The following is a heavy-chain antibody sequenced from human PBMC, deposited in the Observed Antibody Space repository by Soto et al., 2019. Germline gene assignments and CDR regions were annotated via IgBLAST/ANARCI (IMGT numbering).Heavy chain of an antibody. Sequence: ASVKVSCKASGYTFTSYAMHWVRQAPGQRLEWMGWINAGNGNTKYSQKFQGRVTITRDTSASTAYMELSSLRSEDTAVYYCERWGAYYYYYYGMDVWGQGTTVTVSS. D-gene: IGHD3-16*01. CDR1: GYTFTSYA. V-gene: IGHV1-3*01. J-gene: IGHJ6*02. CDR2: INAGNGNT. CDR3: ERWGAYYYYYYGMDV.